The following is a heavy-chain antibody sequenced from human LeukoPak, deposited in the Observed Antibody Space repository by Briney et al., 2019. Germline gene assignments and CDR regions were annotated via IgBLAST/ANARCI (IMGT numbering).Heavy chain of an antibody. J-gene: IGHJ5*02. CDR2: IFYRGNT. CDR3: ARHPSAMTGFDP. Sequence: SEALSLTCSVSGGSISSSYWSWVRHTPGKGLEWIGYIFYRGNTKYNPSLSSRVTISIDTSKTQFSLNLRSVTAADTAVYYCARHPSAMTGFDPWGQGILVTVSS. V-gene: IGHV4-59*08. D-gene: IGHD2-2*01. CDR1: GGSISSSY.